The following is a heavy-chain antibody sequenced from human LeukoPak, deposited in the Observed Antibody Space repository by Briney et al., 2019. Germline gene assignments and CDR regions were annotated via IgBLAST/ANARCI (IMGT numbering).Heavy chain of an antibody. V-gene: IGHV4-30-4*01. CDR2: IYYSGST. J-gene: IGHJ4*02. Sequence: SETLSLTCSVSVGSLGSDDTYWPWLRQPPGTGLEWVGYIYYSGSTYYNPSLKSPVTMSVRTSKKQFSLKLTSVTAADTAVYYCARGTHSSGHYLSTSYFDYWGQGTLVTVSS. CDR3: ARGTHSSGHYLSTSYFDY. CDR1: VGSLGSDDTY. D-gene: IGHD3-22*01.